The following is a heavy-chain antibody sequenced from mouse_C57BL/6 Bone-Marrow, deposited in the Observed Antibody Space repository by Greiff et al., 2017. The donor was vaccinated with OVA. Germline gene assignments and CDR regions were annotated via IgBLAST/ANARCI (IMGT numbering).Heavy chain of an antibody. D-gene: IGHD1-1*01. V-gene: IGHV5-4*01. CDR1: GFTFSSYA. Sequence: EVQGVESGGGLVKPGGSLKLSCAASGFTFSSYAMSWVRQTPEKRLEWVATISDGGSYTYYPDNVKGRFTISRDNAKNNLYLQMSHLKSEDTAMYYYARITTVVKDAMDYWGQGTSVTVSS. CDR3: ARITTVVKDAMDY. J-gene: IGHJ4*01. CDR2: ISDGGSYT.